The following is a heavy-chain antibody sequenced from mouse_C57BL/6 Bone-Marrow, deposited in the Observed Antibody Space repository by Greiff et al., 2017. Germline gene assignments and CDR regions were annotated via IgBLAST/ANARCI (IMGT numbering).Heavy chain of an antibody. CDR2: ISDGGSYT. D-gene: IGHD1-1*01. V-gene: IGHV5-4*01. CDR3: AGTNTYFDY. CDR1: GFTFSSYA. J-gene: IGHJ2*01. Sequence: DVQLQESGGGLVKPGGSLKLSCAASGFTFSSYAMSWVRQTPEKRLEWVATISDGGSYTYYPDNVKGRFTISRDNAKNNLYLQMSHLKSEDTAMYYCAGTNTYFDYWGQGTTLTVSS.